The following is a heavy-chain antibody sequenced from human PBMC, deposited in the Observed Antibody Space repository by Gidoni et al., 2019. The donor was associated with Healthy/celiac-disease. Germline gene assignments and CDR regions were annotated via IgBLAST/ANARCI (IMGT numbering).Heavy chain of an antibody. V-gene: IGHV4-39*01. CDR1: GGSISSSSYY. CDR2: IYYSGST. CDR3: AGSSGYNWFDP. D-gene: IGHD3-22*01. J-gene: IGHJ5*02. Sequence: QLQLQESGPGLVKPSETLSLTCTVSGGSISSSSYYWGWIRQPPGKGLEWIGSIYYSGSTYYNPSLKSRVTISVDTSKNQFSLKLSSVTAADTAVYYCAGSSGYNWFDPWGQGTLVTVSS.